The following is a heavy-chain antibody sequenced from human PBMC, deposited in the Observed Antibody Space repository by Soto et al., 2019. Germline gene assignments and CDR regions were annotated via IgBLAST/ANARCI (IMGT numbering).Heavy chain of an antibody. CDR3: STGNFYGGGDCYNY. CDR1: GFTFSNAG. D-gene: IGHD2-21*02. CDR2: VKSKPDGGTT. V-gene: IGHV3-15*01. J-gene: IGHJ4*02. Sequence: GGSLRLSCAASGFTFSNAGMNWVRQDPGNGLEWVGRVKSKPDGGTTDYAAPVKGRFTISRDDSKNTLYLQMNSLKTEDTAVYYCSTGNFYGGGDCYNYWGRGTLVTVSS.